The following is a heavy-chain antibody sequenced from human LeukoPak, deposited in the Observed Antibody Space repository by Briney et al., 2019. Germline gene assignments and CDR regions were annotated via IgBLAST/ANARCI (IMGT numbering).Heavy chain of an antibody. CDR3: ARGLRGNRNTHLRY. CDR2: MNPNSGNT. CDR1: GYTFTSYD. D-gene: IGHD2-2*02. V-gene: IGHV1-8*01. J-gene: IGHJ4*02. Sequence: RASVEVSCKASGYTFTSYDINWVRQATGQGLEWMGWMNPNSGNTGYAQKFQGRVTMTRNTSISTAYMELSSLRSEDTAVYYCARGLRGNRNTHLRYWGQGTLVTVSS.